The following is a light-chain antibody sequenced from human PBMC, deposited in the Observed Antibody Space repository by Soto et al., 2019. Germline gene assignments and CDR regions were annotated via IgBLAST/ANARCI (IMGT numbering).Light chain of an antibody. V-gene: IGKV3-20*01. Sequence: CRASQSVSGSDLAWYQQKPGQAPRLLIYGASSRATGIPDSFSGSGSATDFALSFRSLRSDAFAIYEAQQSTGYTFGQGTRLEIK. CDR3: QQSTGYT. J-gene: IGKJ5*01. CDR1: QSVSGSD. CDR2: GAS.